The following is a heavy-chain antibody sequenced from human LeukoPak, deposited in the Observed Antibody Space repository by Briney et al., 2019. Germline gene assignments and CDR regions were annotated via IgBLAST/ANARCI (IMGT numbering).Heavy chain of an antibody. CDR3: AKDGGSSSGWYDPGAKYFQH. CDR1: GGFISSHY. CDR2: IYTSGSN. J-gene: IGHJ1*01. D-gene: IGHD6-19*01. Sequence: SSDTLSLMCSVCGGFISSHYWSWTRQPAGKGREWIWCIYTSGSNNYNPSLTSRVTMSVDTSKNQSSLKLSSVTAADTAVYSGAKDGGSSSGWYDPGAKYFQHWGQGTLVTVSS. V-gene: IGHV4-4*07.